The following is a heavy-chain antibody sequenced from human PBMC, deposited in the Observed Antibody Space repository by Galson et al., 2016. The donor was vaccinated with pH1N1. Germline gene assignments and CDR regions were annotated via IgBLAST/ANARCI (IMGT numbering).Heavy chain of an antibody. J-gene: IGHJ4*02. CDR1: IFSSTYY. CDR2: IYYSGNT. Sequence: IFSSTYYWGWIRQPPGKGLEWIANIYYSGNTFYNPSLKSRVSLSVDTSKNQFSLRLSSVTAADPAVYYCARGANDYGGMYFDYWGQRNLVTVSS. CDR3: ARGANDYGGMYFDY. D-gene: IGHD4/OR15-4a*01. V-gene: IGHV4-39*07.